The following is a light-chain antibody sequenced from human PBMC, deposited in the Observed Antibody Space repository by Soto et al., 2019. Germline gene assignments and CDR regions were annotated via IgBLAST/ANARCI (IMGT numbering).Light chain of an antibody. Sequence: QSALTQPPSASGSPGQSVTISCTGTSSDVGAYDYVSWFQQHPGRAPKLMIYEVSKRPSGVPDRFSGSKSGNTASLTVSGLQTEDEADYYCSSYTGNGISTVVVGGGTKLTVL. CDR1: SSDVGAYDY. V-gene: IGLV2-8*01. CDR3: SSYTGNGISTVV. CDR2: EVS. J-gene: IGLJ2*01.